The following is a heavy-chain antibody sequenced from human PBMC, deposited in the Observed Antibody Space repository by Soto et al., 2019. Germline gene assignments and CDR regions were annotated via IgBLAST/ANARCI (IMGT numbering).Heavy chain of an antibody. CDR3: AKRAAIAVAATAEYGN. V-gene: IGHV3-23*01. Sequence: EVQLLESGGGLVQPGGSLRLSCAASGFTFGSYAMSWVRQAPGKGVEWVSGISGSGGSTYYADSLKGRFTISRDNSKNTLYLQMNSLRAEDTAVYYCAKRAAIAVAATAEYGNWGQGTLVTVSS. CDR2: ISGSGGST. D-gene: IGHD6-19*01. CDR1: GFTFGSYA. J-gene: IGHJ4*02.